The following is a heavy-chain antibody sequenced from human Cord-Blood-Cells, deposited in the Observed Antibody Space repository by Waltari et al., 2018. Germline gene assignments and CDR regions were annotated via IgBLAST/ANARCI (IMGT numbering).Heavy chain of an antibody. CDR2: INHSGST. Sequence: QVQLQQWGAGLLKPSETLSLTCAVNGGSFSGYYWSWIRQPPGKGLEWIGEINHSGSTNYNPSLKSRVTISVDTSKNQFSLKLSSVTAADTAVYYCARARNRVFYFDYWGQGTLVTVSS. CDR3: ARARNRVFYFDY. J-gene: IGHJ4*02. V-gene: IGHV4-34*01. CDR1: GGSFSGYY. D-gene: IGHD1-1*01.